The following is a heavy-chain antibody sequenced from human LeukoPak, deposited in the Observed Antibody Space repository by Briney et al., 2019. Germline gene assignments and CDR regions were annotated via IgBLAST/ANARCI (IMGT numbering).Heavy chain of an antibody. J-gene: IGHJ4*02. V-gene: IGHV4-30-2*01. CDR2: IYHSGST. D-gene: IGHD6-13*01. Sequence: SETLSLTCAVSGGSISSGGYSWSWIRQPPGKGLEWIGYIYHSGSTNYNPSLKSRVTISVDTSKNQFSLKLSSVTAADTAVYYCARETGIAAAGYYFDYWGQGTLVTVSS. CDR3: ARETGIAAAGYYFDY. CDR1: GGSISSGGYS.